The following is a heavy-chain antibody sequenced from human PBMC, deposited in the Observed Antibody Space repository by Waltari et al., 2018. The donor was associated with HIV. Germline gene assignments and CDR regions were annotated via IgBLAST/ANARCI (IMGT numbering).Heavy chain of an antibody. V-gene: IGHV4-59*01. CDR3: ARGLFGVGSNWFDP. Sequence: QVQLQESGPGLVKPSETLSLTCTVSGGSFISYHWSWIRQPPGKGLEWNGYIYYTGRTNCNPSLKSRVTISVDTSKNHFSLRLRSVTAADTAVYYCARGLFGVGSNWFDPWGQGILVTVSS. D-gene: IGHD3-3*01. CDR2: IYYTGRT. J-gene: IGHJ5*02. CDR1: GGSFISYH.